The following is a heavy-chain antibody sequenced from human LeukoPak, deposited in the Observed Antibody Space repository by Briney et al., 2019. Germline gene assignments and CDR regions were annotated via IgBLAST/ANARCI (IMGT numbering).Heavy chain of an antibody. J-gene: IGHJ4*02. CDR3: AREPGIAAAGTGIDY. V-gene: IGHV3-30*04. D-gene: IGHD6-13*01. Sequence: PGGPLRLSCAASGFTFSSYAMHWVRQAPGKGLEWVAVISYDGSNKYYADSVKGRFTISRDNSKNTLYLQMNSLRAEDTAVYYCAREPGIAAAGTGIDYWGQGTLVTVSS. CDR2: ISYDGSNK. CDR1: GFTFSSYA.